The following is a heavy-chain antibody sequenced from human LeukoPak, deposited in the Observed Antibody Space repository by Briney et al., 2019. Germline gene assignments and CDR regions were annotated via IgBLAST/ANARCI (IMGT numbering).Heavy chain of an antibody. CDR2: IYPGDSDT. V-gene: IGHV5-51*01. Sequence: GESLQISSKGSGYSFTSYWIGWVRQLPGKGLEWMGIIYPGDSDTRYSPSFQGQVTISADRSISTAYLQWSSLKASDTAMYYCARGGNIAARPNNWFGPWGQGTLVTVSS. CDR1: GYSFTSYW. CDR3: ARGGNIAARPNNWFGP. J-gene: IGHJ5*02. D-gene: IGHD6-25*01.